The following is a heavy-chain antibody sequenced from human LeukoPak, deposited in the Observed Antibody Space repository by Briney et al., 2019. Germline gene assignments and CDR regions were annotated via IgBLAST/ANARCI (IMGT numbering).Heavy chain of an antibody. J-gene: IGHJ3*01. CDR3: AKDRGGSSELGDAFDV. CDR1: GFTFSSYG. CDR2: IRYDGSNK. D-gene: IGHD1-26*01. Sequence: GGSLRLSCAASGFTFSSYGMHWVRQAPGKGLEWVAFIRYDGSNKYYADSVKGRFTISRDNAKNSLYLQVNSLRVEDTALYYCAKDRGGSSELGDAFDVWGQGTMVRVSS. V-gene: IGHV3-30*02.